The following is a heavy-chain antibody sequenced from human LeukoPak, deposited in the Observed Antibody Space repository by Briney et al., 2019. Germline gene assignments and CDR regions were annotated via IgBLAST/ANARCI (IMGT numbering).Heavy chain of an antibody. CDR3: ARDMMYQLKDYYYYYYMDV. D-gene: IGHD2-2*01. CDR2: INPNSGGT. V-gene: IGHV1-2*02. Sequence: ASVKVSCKASGYTFTSYYMHWVRQAPGQGLEWMGWINPNSGGTNYAQKFQGRVTMTRDTSISTAYMELSRLRSDDTAVYYCARDMMYQLKDYYYYYYMDVWGKGTTVTVSS. CDR1: GYTFTSYY. J-gene: IGHJ6*03.